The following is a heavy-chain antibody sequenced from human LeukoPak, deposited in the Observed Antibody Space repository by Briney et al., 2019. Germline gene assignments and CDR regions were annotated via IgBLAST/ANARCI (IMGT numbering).Heavy chain of an antibody. Sequence: SETLSLTCTVSGGSISSYYWSWIRQPPGKGLEWIGYIYYSGSTNYNPSLKSRVTISVDTSKNQFSLKLSSVTAAGTAVYYCARELIVVVPAATGWFDPWGQGTLVTVSS. D-gene: IGHD2-2*01. V-gene: IGHV4-59*01. CDR2: IYYSGST. J-gene: IGHJ5*02. CDR3: ARELIVVVPAATGWFDP. CDR1: GGSISSYY.